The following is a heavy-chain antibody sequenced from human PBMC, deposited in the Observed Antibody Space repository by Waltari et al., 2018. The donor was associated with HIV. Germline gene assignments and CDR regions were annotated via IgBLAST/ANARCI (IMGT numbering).Heavy chain of an antibody. J-gene: IGHJ6*02. D-gene: IGHD4-4*01. CDR1: GGSFSGHF. Sequence: QVHLQQWGAGLLKPSETLSLTCAVYGGSFSGHFWSWIRQPPGKGLEWIGEINHSGSTNYNPSLKSQVTMSVDTSKKHFSLKVNSVTAADTAVYYCARGVGSNRYYYYGMDVWGQGTTVTVSS. CDR3: ARGVGSNRYYYYGMDV. V-gene: IGHV4-34*01. CDR2: INHSGST.